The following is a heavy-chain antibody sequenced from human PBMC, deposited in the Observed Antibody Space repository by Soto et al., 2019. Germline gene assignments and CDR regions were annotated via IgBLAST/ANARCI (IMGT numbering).Heavy chain of an antibody. J-gene: IGHJ4*02. V-gene: IGHV4-30-4*01. D-gene: IGHD4-17*01. CDR1: GGSISSGDYY. Sequence: SETLSLTCTVSGGSISSGDYYWSWIRQPPGKGLEWIGYIYYSGSTYYNPSLKSRVTISVDTSKNQFSLKLSSVTAADTAVYYCARDYAVTPGGFDYWGQGTLVTVSS. CDR2: IYYSGST. CDR3: ARDYAVTPGGFDY.